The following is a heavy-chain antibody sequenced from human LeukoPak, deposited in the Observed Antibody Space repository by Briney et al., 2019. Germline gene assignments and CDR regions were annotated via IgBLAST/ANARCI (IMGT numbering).Heavy chain of an antibody. CDR1: GFMFSTYW. CDR3: ARDPPGTAVAGYDY. J-gene: IGHJ4*02. D-gene: IGHD6-19*01. V-gene: IGHV3-7*01. CDR2: MNQDGSEK. Sequence: GGSLRLSCAAPGFMFSTYWMSWVRQSPGKGLEWVANMNQDGSEKYYVDSVKGRFTISRDNAKNSLFLQMHSLRAENTAVYYCARDPPGTAVAGYDYWGQGTLVTVSS.